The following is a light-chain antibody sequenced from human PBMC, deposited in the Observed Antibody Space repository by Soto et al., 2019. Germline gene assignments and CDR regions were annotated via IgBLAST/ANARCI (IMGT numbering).Light chain of an antibody. Sequence: DIQMTQSPSSVSAFVGESVTITCHASQRISAFLNWYHQKPGKAPKLLIYSASYLQSGVPSNFGGSGSGTDFTLSIVTLQPEDSGTYFCQQSYRLPLTFGGGTKVEI. CDR2: SAS. V-gene: IGKV1-39*01. CDR3: QQSYRLPLT. CDR1: QRISAF. J-gene: IGKJ4*01.